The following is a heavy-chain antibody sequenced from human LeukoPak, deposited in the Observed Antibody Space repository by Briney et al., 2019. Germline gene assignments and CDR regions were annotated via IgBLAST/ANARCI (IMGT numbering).Heavy chain of an antibody. CDR2: ISYDGSNK. CDR3: TRRKLERRAGSWFDP. CDR1: GFTFSSYA. V-gene: IGHV3-30-3*01. Sequence: GGSLRLSCAASGFTFSSYAMHWVRQAPGKGLEWVAVISYDGSNKYYADSVKGRFTISRDNSKNTLYLQMNSLRAEDTAVYYCTRRKLERRAGSWFDPWGQGTLVTVSS. D-gene: IGHD3-3*01. J-gene: IGHJ5*02.